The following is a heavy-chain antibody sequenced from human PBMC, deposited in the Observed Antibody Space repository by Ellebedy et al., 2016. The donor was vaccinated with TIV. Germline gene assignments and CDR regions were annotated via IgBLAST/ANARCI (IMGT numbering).Heavy chain of an antibody. Sequence: ASVKVSCKASGYNFFNYGISWVRQAPAQGLEWMGWISTKNGDTSYAQKFQGRVTMTTDTSTTTAYMELRSLRFDDTAVYYCTRDRGGPNTAWGQGTLITVSS. J-gene: IGHJ5*02. CDR2: ISTKNGDT. CDR3: TRDRGGPNTA. D-gene: IGHD1-26*01. CDR1: GYNFFNYG. V-gene: IGHV1-18*04.